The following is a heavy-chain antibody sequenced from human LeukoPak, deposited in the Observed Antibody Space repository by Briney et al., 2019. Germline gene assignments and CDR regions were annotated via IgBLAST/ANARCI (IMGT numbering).Heavy chain of an antibody. CDR3: ATEAAAGDDAFDI. CDR1: GYTFTSYY. V-gene: IGHV1-2*02. J-gene: IGHJ3*02. D-gene: IGHD6-13*01. Sequence: ASVKVSCKASGYTFTSYYMHWVRQAPGQGLEWMGWINPNSGGTNYAQKFQGRVTMTRDTSISTAYMELSRLRSDDTAVYYCATEAAAGDDAFDIWGQGTMVTVSS. CDR2: INPNSGGT.